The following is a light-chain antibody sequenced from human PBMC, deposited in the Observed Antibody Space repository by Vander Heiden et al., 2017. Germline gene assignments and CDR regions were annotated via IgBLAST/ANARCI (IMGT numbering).Light chain of an antibody. J-gene: IGKJ5*01. CDR1: QSLLQRSVYIH. CDR3: MQALQTPIT. CDR2: LGS. V-gene: IGKV2-28*01. Sequence: IVMTQSPLSLPVTPGSPASIPFRFSQSLLQRSVYIHLDWYLQKPGQYPQLLVYLGSNRASGVPDRFSGSGSGTDFTLKISRVEAEDVGVYYCMQALQTPITFGQGTRLEIK.